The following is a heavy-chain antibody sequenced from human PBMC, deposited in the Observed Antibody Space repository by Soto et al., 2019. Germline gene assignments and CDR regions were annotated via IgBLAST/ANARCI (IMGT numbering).Heavy chain of an antibody. CDR2: ISYDGSNK. V-gene: IGHV3-30-3*01. Sequence: QVQLVESGGGVVQPGRSLRLSCAASGFTFSSYAMHWVRQAPGKGLEWVAVISYDGSNKYYADSVKGRFTISRDNSKNTLYLLMNSLRAEDTAVYYCARDHVGVWGQGTTVTVSS. CDR1: GFTFSSYA. CDR3: ARDHVGV. J-gene: IGHJ6*02.